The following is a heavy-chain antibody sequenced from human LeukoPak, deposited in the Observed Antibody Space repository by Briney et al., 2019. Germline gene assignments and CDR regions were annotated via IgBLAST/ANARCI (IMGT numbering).Heavy chain of an antibody. CDR2: IYTSGTS. CDR3: ARLNKPGWFDP. V-gene: IGHV4-61*09. CDR1: GGSISSGSYY. D-gene: IGHD1-14*01. Sequence: SETLSLTCTVSGGSISSGSYYWSWIRQPAGKELEWIGHIYTSGTSNYNPSLKSRLTISVDTSKNQFSLKLTSVTAADTAVYYCARLNKPGWFDPWGQGTLVTVSS. J-gene: IGHJ5*02.